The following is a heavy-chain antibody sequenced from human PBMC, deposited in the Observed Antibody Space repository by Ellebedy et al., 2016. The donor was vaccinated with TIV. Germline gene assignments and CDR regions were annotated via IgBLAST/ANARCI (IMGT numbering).Heavy chain of an antibody. V-gene: IGHV1-8*01. CDR3: ARVSKGKTVVDY. J-gene: IGHJ4*02. D-gene: IGHD2-21*01. Sequence: AASVKVSCKASGYSFTNYDINWVRQATGQGLEWMGWMNPNSGDTGSAQKFQGRVIMTRSTSIGKAYLELRSLRSEDTAVYYCARVSKGKTVVDYWGQGTLVTVSS. CDR2: MNPNSGDT. CDR1: GYSFTNYD.